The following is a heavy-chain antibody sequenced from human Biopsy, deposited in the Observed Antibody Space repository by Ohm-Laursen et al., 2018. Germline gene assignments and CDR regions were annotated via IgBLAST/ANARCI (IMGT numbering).Heavy chain of an antibody. CDR1: GYSFSTYD. D-gene: IGHD6-6*01. J-gene: IGHJ5*02. CDR2: MIPSSGKT. Sequence: GSSVKVSCKVSGYSFSTYDVNWVRQARGQGLEWMGWMIPSSGKTGYAQRFQGRVTLTVNTSISTAYMELSGLRSEDTAVYFCARGYSRRVSIFEASIYWFDTWGQGTLVTVSS. CDR3: ARGYSRRVSIFEASIYWFDT. V-gene: IGHV1-8*01.